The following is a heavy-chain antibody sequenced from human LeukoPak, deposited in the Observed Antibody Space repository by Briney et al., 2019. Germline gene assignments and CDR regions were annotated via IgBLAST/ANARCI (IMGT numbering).Heavy chain of an antibody. V-gene: IGHV3-30*18. Sequence: GRSLRLSCAASGFTFSSYGMHWVRQAPGKGLEWVAVIWYGGSNKYYADSVKGRFTISRDNSKNTLYLQMNSLRAEDTAVYYCAKDRTQGAFDIWGQGTTVTVSS. J-gene: IGHJ3*02. CDR1: GFTFSSYG. CDR3: AKDRTQGAFDI. D-gene: IGHD1-14*01. CDR2: IWYGGSNK.